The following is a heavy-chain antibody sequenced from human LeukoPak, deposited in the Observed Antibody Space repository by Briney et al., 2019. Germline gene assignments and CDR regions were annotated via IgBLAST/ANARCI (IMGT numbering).Heavy chain of an antibody. CDR2: IIPIFGTA. J-gene: IGHJ6*02. Sequence: ASVKVSCKASGGTFSSYAISWVRQAPGQGLEWMGGIIPIFGTANYAQKFQGRVTITADESTSTAYMELSSLRSEDTAVYYCASQAYGDYYYYGMDVWGQGTTVTVSS. CDR3: ASQAYGDYYYYGMDV. D-gene: IGHD4-17*01. V-gene: IGHV1-69*13. CDR1: GGTFSSYA.